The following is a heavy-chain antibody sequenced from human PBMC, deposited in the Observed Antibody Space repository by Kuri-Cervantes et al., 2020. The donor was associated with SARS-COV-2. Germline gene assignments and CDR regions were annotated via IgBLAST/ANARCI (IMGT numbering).Heavy chain of an antibody. CDR2: INAGNGNT. J-gene: IGHJ6*02. V-gene: IGHV1-3*01. CDR1: GYTFTSYA. CDR3: AGADGGFRPHYYYGMDV. D-gene: IGHD6-6*01. Sequence: ASVKVSCKASGYTFTSYAMHWVRQAPGQRLEWMGWINAGNGNTKYSQKFQGRVTITRDTSASTAYMELSSLRSEDTAVYYCAGADGGFRPHYYYGMDVWGQGTTVTVSS.